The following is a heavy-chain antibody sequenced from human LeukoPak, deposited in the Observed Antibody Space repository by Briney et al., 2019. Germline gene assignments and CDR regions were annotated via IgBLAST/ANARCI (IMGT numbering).Heavy chain of an antibody. Sequence: ASETLSLTCTVSGGSISSGDYYWSWIRQPPGKGLEWIGYIYYSGSTSYNPTLKSRLTISVYTSKNPFSLKLSSVTAADTAVYYCARVNYYGSGSYLFDYWGQGTLVTVSS. CDR3: ARVNYYGSGSYLFDY. CDR1: GGSISSGDYY. CDR2: IYYSGST. J-gene: IGHJ4*02. D-gene: IGHD3-10*01. V-gene: IGHV4-30-4*08.